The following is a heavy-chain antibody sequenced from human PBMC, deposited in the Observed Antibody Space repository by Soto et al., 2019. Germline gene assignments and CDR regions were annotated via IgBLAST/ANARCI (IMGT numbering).Heavy chain of an antibody. V-gene: IGHV4-59*08. CDR3: ARLTGSFLYCSSTSCPFEY. CDR1: GGSISSYY. CDR2: IYYSGST. J-gene: IGHJ4*02. D-gene: IGHD2-2*01. Sequence: SETLSLTCTVSGGSISSYYWSWIRQPPGKGLEWIGYIYYSGSTNYNPSLKSRVTISVDTSKNQFSLKLSSLTAADTAVYYCARLTGSFLYCSSTSCPFEYWGQGTLVTVSS.